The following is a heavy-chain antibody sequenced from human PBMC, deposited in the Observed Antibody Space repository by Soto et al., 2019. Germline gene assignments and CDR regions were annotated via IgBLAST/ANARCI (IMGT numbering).Heavy chain of an antibody. CDR3: ERPSGPTRTLDF. Sequence: QVQLVQSGAEVKKPGSSVKVSCKPSGGTFSSYAISWVRQAPGQGLEWMGGIIPIFGTANYAQKFQGRVTITADESTSIAYMALSSLRSEDTAVYYCERPSGPTRTLDFWGQGHLVTVSS. D-gene: IGHD1-1*01. V-gene: IGHV1-69*01. CDR1: GGTFSSYA. J-gene: IGHJ4*02. CDR2: IIPIFGTA.